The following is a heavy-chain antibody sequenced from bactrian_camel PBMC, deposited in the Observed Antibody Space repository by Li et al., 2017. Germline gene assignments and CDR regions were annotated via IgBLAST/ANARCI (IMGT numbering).Heavy chain of an antibody. CDR3: AARYGGKLYHSPLTAADKFAL. Sequence: FSYWAMTWVRQAPGKGLEWVSSIYSDGSKTYYADSVKGRFTISRDNAKNTVYLQMNDLRPEDTAMYYCAARYGGKLYHSPLTAADKFALWGQGTQVTVS. CDR2: IYSDGSKT. CDR1: FSYWA. V-gene: IGHV3S7*01. D-gene: IGHD6*01. J-gene: IGHJ4*01.